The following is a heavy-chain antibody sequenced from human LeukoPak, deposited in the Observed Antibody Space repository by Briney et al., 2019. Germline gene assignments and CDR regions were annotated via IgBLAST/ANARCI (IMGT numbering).Heavy chain of an antibody. CDR3: ARDRITMIVGKFDY. J-gene: IGHJ4*02. CDR2: ISAYNGNT. Sequence: ASVKVSCKASGYTFTSYYMHWVRQAPGQGLEWMGWISAYNGNTNYAQKLQGRVTMTTDTSTSTAYMELRSLRSDDTAVYYCARDRITMIVGKFDYWGQGTLVTVSS. D-gene: IGHD3-22*01. V-gene: IGHV1-18*04. CDR1: GYTFTSYY.